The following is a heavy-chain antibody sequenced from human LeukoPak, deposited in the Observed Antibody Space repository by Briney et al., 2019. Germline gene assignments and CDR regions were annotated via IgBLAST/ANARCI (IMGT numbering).Heavy chain of an antibody. CDR3: ARAPRGESDAASGFYGVDV. Sequence: SETLSLTCTVSGGSISTYYWTWIRQPPGKRLEWIGFSHYSGSTNYNPSLKSRVTMSVDTSTNQFSLKLNSVTAADTAVYYCARAPRGESDAASGFYGVDVWGQGTTVNVSS. CDR2: SHYSGST. D-gene: IGHD3-22*01. CDR1: GGSISTYY. J-gene: IGHJ6*02. V-gene: IGHV4-59*01.